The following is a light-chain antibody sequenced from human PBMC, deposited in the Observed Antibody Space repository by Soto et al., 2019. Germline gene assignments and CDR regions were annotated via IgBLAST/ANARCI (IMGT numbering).Light chain of an antibody. V-gene: IGKV3-15*01. Sequence: EIVLTQSPGTLSLSPGERPSLSCRASQSVSSNLAWYQHKPGQAPRLLIYGASTRATGIPARFSGSGSGTEFTLTISSLQSEDFAVYYCQQYSKWPPITFGQGTRLEIK. CDR1: QSVSSN. CDR2: GAS. J-gene: IGKJ5*01. CDR3: QQYSKWPPIT.